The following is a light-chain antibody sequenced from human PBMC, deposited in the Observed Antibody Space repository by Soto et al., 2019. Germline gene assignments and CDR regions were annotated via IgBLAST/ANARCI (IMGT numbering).Light chain of an antibody. CDR1: QSISSW. CDR3: QQYSSYLWT. J-gene: IGKJ1*01. V-gene: IGKV1-5*03. CDR2: KAS. Sequence: DIQMTQSPSTLSASVGDRVTITCRASQSISSWLAWYQQKPGKAPKLLIYKASSLESGVPSRFSGSGSGTEFTLTISSLQPDDFATYHCQQYSSYLWTFGQGTKVEIK.